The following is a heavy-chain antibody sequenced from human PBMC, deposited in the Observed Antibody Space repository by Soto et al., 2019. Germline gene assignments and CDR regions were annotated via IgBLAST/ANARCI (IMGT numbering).Heavy chain of an antibody. CDR3: PTYTCLVY. V-gene: IGHV3-53*01. J-gene: IGHJ4*02. D-gene: IGHD2-2*02. CDR1: GLTVSNNY. Sequence: PGGSLRLSCAASGLTVSNNYMSWVRQAPGKGLEWVSLIYSGGSTFYADSVKGRFTISRDNSKNTLFLQMNSLRAEDTAVYFCPTYTCLVYWGPGTLVTVSS. CDR2: IYSGGST.